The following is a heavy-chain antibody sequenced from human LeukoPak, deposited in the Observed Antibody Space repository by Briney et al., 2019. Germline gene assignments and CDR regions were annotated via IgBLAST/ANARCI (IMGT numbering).Heavy chain of an antibody. CDR1: GFIFTNYF. Sequence: PGGSLRLSCAASGFIFTNYFMSWVRQAPGKGLEWVASIKHDGSEKYYVDSVRGRFTISRDNTMNSLYLQMNSLRAEDTAVYYCARDRGIKCGGDCSNDYWGQGTLVTVSS. CDR2: IKHDGSEK. CDR3: ARDRGIKCGGDCSNDY. J-gene: IGHJ4*02. V-gene: IGHV3-7*01. D-gene: IGHD2-21*02.